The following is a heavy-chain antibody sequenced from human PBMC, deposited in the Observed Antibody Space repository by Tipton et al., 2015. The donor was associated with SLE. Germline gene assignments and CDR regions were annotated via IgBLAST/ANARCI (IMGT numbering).Heavy chain of an antibody. CDR2: IYYRGST. J-gene: IGHJ3*02. V-gene: IGHV4-39*07. Sequence: TLSLTCIVSGGSISSSSYYWGWIRQPPGKGLEGIGSIYYRGSTYYNPSLKSRVTISVDTSKNQFSLKLSSVTAADTAVYYWAREPSMVGAFDIWGQGTMVTVSS. CDR3: AREPSMVGAFDI. CDR1: GGSISSSSYY. D-gene: IGHD3-10*01.